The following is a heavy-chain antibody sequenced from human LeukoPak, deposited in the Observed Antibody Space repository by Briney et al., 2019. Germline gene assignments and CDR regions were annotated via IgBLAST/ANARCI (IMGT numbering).Heavy chain of an antibody. J-gene: IGHJ4*02. CDR2: INHSGST. V-gene: IGHV4-34*01. CDR3: ARARLLWFGALLSPLFDY. Sequence: PSETLSLTCAVYGGSFSGYYWSWIRQPPGKGLEWIGEINHSGSTNYNPSLKSRVTISVDTSKNQFSLKLSSVTAADTAVYYCARARLLWFGALLSPLFDYWGQGTLVTVSS. CDR1: GGSFSGYY. D-gene: IGHD3-10*01.